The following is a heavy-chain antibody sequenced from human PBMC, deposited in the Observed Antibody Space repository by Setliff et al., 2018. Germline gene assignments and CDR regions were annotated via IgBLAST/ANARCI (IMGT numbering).Heavy chain of an antibody. CDR3: ARAPGRNIRGDY. CDR1: GGGGSFSAYY. V-gene: IGHV4-34*01. CDR2: ISPGGST. J-gene: IGHJ4*02. Sequence: SETLSLTCGVSGGGGSFSAYYWSWIRQPPGKGLEWIGEISPGGSTIYNPSLRSRVTMSVDTAKNRFSLNLTSVTAADTAVYYCARAPGRNIRGDYWGQGALVTVSS. D-gene: IGHD3-10*01.